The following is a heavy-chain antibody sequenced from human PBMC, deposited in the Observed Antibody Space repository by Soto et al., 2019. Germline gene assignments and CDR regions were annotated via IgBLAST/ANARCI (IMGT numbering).Heavy chain of an antibody. D-gene: IGHD2-15*01. V-gene: IGHV4-34*01. Sequence: SETLSLTCAVYGGSFSGYYWSWIRQPPGKGLEWIGEINHRGSTNYNPSLKSRVTISVDTSKNQFSLKLSSVTAADTAVYYCARGPYCSGGSCYSELDYWGQGTLVTVSS. CDR3: ARGPYCSGGSCYSELDY. CDR1: GGSFSGYY. CDR2: INHRGST. J-gene: IGHJ4*02.